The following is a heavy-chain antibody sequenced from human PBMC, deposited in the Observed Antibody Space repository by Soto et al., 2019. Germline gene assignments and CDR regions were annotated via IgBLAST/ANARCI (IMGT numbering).Heavy chain of an antibody. CDR3: ARELGQQLVVSRGAFDI. CDR1: GGTFSSYA. D-gene: IGHD6-6*01. V-gene: IGHV1-69*01. Sequence: QVQLVQSGAEVKKPGSSVKVSCKASGGTFSSYAISWVRQAPGQGLEWMGGIIPIFGTANYAQKFQGRLTITADDSTSTAYMELSSLRSEDTAVYYCARELGQQLVVSRGAFDIWGQGTMVTVSS. CDR2: IIPIFGTA. J-gene: IGHJ3*02.